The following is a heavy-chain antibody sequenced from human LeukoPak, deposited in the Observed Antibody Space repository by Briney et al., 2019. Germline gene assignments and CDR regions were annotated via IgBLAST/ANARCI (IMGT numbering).Heavy chain of an antibody. V-gene: IGHV1-18*01. Sequence: ASVKVSCKASGYTFSSYGISWVRQAPGQGLEWMGWISAYNGNTNYVEKFQGRVTMTTDTSTTTVHMELSSLRSEDTAVYYCAREACREVGLMWPRLGGQDCRYDHWGQGTLVTVSS. D-gene: IGHD3-16*01. CDR1: GYTFSSYG. CDR3: AREACREVGLMWPRLGGQDCRYDH. J-gene: IGHJ4*02. CDR2: ISAYNGNT.